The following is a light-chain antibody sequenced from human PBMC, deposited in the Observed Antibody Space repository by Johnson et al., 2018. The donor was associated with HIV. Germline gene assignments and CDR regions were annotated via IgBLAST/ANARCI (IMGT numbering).Light chain of an antibody. CDR3: GIWHSSLSAGGV. CDR2: ENN. V-gene: IGLV1-51*02. CDR1: GSNIGNNY. J-gene: IGLJ1*01. Sequence: QSVLTQSPSVSAAPGQKVTISCSGSGSNIGNNYVSWYQQLPGSAPKLLIYENNKRPSGIPDRFSGSKSATSATLGITGLQPGDEADYYCGIWHSSLSAGGVFGTGTKVTVL.